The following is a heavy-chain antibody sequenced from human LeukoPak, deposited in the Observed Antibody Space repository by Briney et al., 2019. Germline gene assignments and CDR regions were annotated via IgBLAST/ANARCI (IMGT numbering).Heavy chain of an antibody. J-gene: IGHJ4*02. Sequence: PGGSLRLSCAASEFTFSSYGMHWVRQAPGKGLEWVAVIWYDGSNKYYADSVKGRFTISRDNSKNTLYLQMNSLRAEDTAVYYCARDTYSSGWYGYDYWGQGTLVTVSS. V-gene: IGHV3-33*01. CDR1: EFTFSSYG. CDR3: ARDTYSSGWYGYDY. D-gene: IGHD6-19*01. CDR2: IWYDGSNK.